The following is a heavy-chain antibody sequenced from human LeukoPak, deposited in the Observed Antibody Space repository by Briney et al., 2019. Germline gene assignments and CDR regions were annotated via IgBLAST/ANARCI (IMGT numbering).Heavy chain of an antibody. Sequence: GGSLRLSCAASGFTFSSYWMSWVRQAPGKGLEWVANIKQDGSEKYYVDSVKGRFTISRDNAKNSLYVQMNSLRAEDTAVYYCAREYTPHYYDSSGKFDYWGQGTLVTVSS. V-gene: IGHV3-7*01. CDR3: AREYTPHYYDSSGKFDY. J-gene: IGHJ4*02. D-gene: IGHD3-22*01. CDR2: IKQDGSEK. CDR1: GFTFSSYW.